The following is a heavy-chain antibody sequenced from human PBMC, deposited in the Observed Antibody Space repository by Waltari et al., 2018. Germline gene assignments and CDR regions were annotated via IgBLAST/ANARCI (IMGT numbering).Heavy chain of an antibody. D-gene: IGHD1-1*01. V-gene: IGHV3-23*01. J-gene: IGHJ3*02. CDR3: AKGRLQLERRGAFDI. CDR2: LSGSGGST. Sequence: EVQLLESGGGLVQPGGSLRLSCAASGFTFSSYAMSWVRQAPGKGLEWVSALSGSGGSTYYADSVKGRFTIARDNSKNTLYLQMNSLRAEDTAVYYCAKGRLQLERRGAFDIWGQGTMVTVSS. CDR1: GFTFSSYA.